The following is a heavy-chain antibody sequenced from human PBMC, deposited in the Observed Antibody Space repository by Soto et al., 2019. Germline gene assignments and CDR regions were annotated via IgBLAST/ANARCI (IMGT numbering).Heavy chain of an antibody. CDR2: IYYSGST. Sequence: PSLTCTVSGGSISSGDYYWSWIRQPPGKGLEWIGYIYYSGSTYYNPSLKSRVTISVDTSKNQFSLKLSSVTAADTAVYYCAREVQSHYYDSSEYYFDYWGQGTLVTVSS. D-gene: IGHD3-22*01. CDR3: AREVQSHYYDSSEYYFDY. J-gene: IGHJ4*02. CDR1: GGSISSGDYY. V-gene: IGHV4-30-4*01.